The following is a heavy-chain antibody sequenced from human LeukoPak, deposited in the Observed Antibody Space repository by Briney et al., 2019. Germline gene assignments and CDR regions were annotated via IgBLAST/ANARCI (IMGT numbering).Heavy chain of an antibody. J-gene: IGHJ4*02. D-gene: IGHD1-26*01. Sequence: GGSLRLSCAASGFTFSNYAMSSVPQAPGRGLEWVSTISGSGGSTNYAHYLKGRFTIPRDKSKNTVYLEMNSLRAEDTAVYYCASEGWELGMNYFDYWGQGTLVTVSS. CDR3: ASEGWELGMNYFDY. CDR2: ISGSGGST. V-gene: IGHV3-23*01. CDR1: GFTFSNYA.